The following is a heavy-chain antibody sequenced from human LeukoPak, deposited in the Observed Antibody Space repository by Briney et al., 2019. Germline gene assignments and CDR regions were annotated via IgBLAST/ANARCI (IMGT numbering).Heavy chain of an antibody. D-gene: IGHD6-13*01. CDR3: AREWIPYSRDDY. CDR2: ISSSSSYT. J-gene: IGHJ4*02. CDR1: GGSFSGYY. Sequence: LSLTCAVYGGSFSGYYWSWIRQPPGKGLEWVSYISSSSSYTNYADSVKGRFTISRDNAKNSLYLQMNSLRAEDTAVYYCAREWIPYSRDDYWGQGTLVTVSS. V-gene: IGHV3-11*06.